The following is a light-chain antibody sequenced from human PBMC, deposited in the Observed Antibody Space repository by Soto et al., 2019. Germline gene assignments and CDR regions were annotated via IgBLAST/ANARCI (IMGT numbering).Light chain of an antibody. V-gene: IGKV1-5*03. CDR1: QSISSW. CDR2: KAS. Sequence: DIQMTQSPSTLSASVGDRVTITCRASQSISSWLAWYQQKPGKAPKLLIYKASSLESGVPSRFSGSGSGTELTLTIRSLQPDYFATYYCQQYNSYWTFGQGTKVEIK. CDR3: QQYNSYWT. J-gene: IGKJ1*01.